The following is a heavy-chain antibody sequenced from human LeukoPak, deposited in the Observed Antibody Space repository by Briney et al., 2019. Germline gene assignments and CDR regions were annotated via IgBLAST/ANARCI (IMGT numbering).Heavy chain of an antibody. CDR2: ISYTGST. CDR1: GGSISRYY. CDR3: ARERAEGALDY. V-gene: IGHV4-59*12. Sequence: SETLSLTCTVSGGSISRYYWSWIRQPPGKGLEWIGYISYTGSTTYNSSLKSRVTISLDTSKNQFSLKLSSVTAADTAVYYCARERAEGALDYWGQGTLVTVSS. J-gene: IGHJ4*02.